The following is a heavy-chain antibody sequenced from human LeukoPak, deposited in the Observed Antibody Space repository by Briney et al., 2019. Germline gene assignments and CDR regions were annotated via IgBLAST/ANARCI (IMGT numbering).Heavy chain of an antibody. V-gene: IGHV4-34*01. CDR2: INHSGST. CDR3: ARRPRKRLTMIVVVPKGESWFDP. J-gene: IGHJ5*02. Sequence: SETLSLTCAVYGGSFSGYYWSWIRQPPAKGLEWIGEINHSGSTNYNPSLKSRATISVDTSKNQFSLKLSSVTAADTAVYYCARRPRKRLTMIVVVPKGESWFDPWGQGTLVTVSS. D-gene: IGHD3-22*01. CDR1: GGSFSGYY.